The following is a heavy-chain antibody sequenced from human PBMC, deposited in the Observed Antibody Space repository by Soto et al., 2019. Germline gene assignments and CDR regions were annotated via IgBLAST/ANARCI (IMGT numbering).Heavy chain of an antibody. D-gene: IGHD5-12*01. Sequence: GGSLRLSCAASGFTFSSYGMHWVRQAPGKGLEWVAVIWYDGSNKYYADSVKGRFTISRDNSKNTLYLQMNSLRAEDTAVYYCARDSGGGYEVYYYMDVWGKGTTVTVSS. V-gene: IGHV3-33*01. CDR2: IWYDGSNK. CDR3: ARDSGGGYEVYYYMDV. J-gene: IGHJ6*03. CDR1: GFTFSSYG.